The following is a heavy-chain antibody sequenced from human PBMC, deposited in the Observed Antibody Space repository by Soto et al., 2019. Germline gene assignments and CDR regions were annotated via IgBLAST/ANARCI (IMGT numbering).Heavy chain of an antibody. Sequence: GGSLRLSCAASGFTFSSYGMHWVRQAPGKGLEWVAVIWYDGSNKYYADSVKGRFTISRDNSKNTLYLQMNSLRAEDTAVYYCARDGQNFWSGYYTDPPYNWFDPWGQGTLVTVSS. CDR1: GFTFSSYG. D-gene: IGHD3-3*01. CDR3: ARDGQNFWSGYYTDPPYNWFDP. CDR2: IWYDGSNK. V-gene: IGHV3-33*01. J-gene: IGHJ5*02.